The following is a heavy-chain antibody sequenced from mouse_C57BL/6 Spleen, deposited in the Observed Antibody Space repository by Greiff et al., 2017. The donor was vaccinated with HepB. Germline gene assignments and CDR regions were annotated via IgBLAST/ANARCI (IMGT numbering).Heavy chain of an antibody. CDR3: ARYYSNPYYFDY. J-gene: IGHJ2*01. CDR2: INPNNGGT. D-gene: IGHD2-5*01. Sequence: EVQLQQSGPELVKPGASVKMSCKASGYTFTDYNMHWVKQSHGKSLEWIGYINPNNGGTSYNQKFKGKATLTVNMSSSTAYMELRSLTSEDSAVYYCARYYSNPYYFDYWGQGTTLTVSS. V-gene: IGHV1-22*01. CDR1: GYTFTDYN.